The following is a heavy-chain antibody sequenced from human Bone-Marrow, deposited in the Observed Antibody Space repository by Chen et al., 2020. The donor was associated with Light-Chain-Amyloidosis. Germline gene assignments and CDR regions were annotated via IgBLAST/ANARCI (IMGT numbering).Heavy chain of an antibody. CDR1: GFTFSTST. D-gene: IGHD3-16*01. CDR3: ARRGGGQLLRQYFDS. J-gene: IGHJ4*02. V-gene: IGHV3-48*02. Sequence: EVQLAQSGGGLVQPGGSLRLSCAVSGFTFSTSTMNWVRQAPGKGLEWIAVITTSANTIYYADSVTGRFTISRDSARNSLYLEMTSLRDEDTAIYYCARRGGGQLLRQYFDSWGKGTLVTVSS. CDR2: ITTSANTI.